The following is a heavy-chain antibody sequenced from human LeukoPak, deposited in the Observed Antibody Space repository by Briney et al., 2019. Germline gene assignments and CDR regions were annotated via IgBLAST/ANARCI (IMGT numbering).Heavy chain of an antibody. CDR2: IYYSGST. CDR1: GGSISSYY. J-gene: IGHJ4*02. CDR3: ARAYRGRGMATTIDY. D-gene: IGHD5-24*01. Sequence: SETLSLTCTVSGGSISSYYWSWIRQPPGKGLEWIGYIYYSGSTNYNPSLKSRVTISVDTSKNQFSLKLSSVTAADTAVYYCARAYRGRGMATTIDYWGQGTLVTVSS. V-gene: IGHV4-59*01.